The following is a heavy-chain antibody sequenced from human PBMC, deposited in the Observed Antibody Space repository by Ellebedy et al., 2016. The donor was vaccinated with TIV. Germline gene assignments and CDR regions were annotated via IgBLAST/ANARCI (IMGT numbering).Heavy chain of an antibody. CDR3: AKNGGSGTRGYYFDF. Sequence: PGGSLRLSCDASGFTFSPYWMSWVRQAPGKGLAWVAIIRRDGNEIYYADSVAGRFTIPRDNPVQSLSLEMKDLRGDDTAVYYCAKNGGSGTRGYYFDFWGQGTLVTVS. D-gene: IGHD2-2*01. V-gene: IGHV3-7*01. J-gene: IGHJ4*01. CDR1: GFTFSPYW. CDR2: IRRDGNEI.